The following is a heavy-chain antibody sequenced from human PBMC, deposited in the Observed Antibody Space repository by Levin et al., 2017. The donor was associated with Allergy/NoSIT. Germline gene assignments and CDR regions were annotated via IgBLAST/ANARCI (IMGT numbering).Heavy chain of an antibody. CDR1: GFTFSSYW. D-gene: IGHD2-15*01. CDR3: ARDRGYCSGGSCPSQNLFDY. CDR2: TKQDGSEK. Sequence: GESLKISCEASGFTFSSYWMSWVRQAPGKGLEGVANTKQDGSEKYYVDSVKGRFTISRDNAKSSLYLQMNSLRPEDTAVYYCARDRGYCSGGSCPSQNLFDYWGQGTLVTVSS. J-gene: IGHJ4*02. V-gene: IGHV3-7*01.